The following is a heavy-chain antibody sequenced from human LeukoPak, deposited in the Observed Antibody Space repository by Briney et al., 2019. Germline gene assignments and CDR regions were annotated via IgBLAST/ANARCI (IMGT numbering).Heavy chain of an antibody. CDR1: GFTFGDHA. J-gene: IGHJ6*02. V-gene: IGHV3-49*04. Sequence: PGRSLRLSCITSGFTFGDHAMSWVRQTPAKGLEWVGFIRSKAYGRTTEYAASVKGRFTISRNDSKSIAYLQMNSLKTEDTAVYYCTRGPIYLWIHNGMDVWGQGTTVTVSS. CDR3: TRGPIYLWIHNGMDV. CDR2: IRSKAYGRTT. D-gene: IGHD5-18*01.